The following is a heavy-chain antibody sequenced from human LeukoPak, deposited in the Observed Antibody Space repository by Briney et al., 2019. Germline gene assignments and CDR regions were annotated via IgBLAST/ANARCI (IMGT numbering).Heavy chain of an antibody. CDR3: ATGGRSGMAFDF. V-gene: IGHV3-53*01. Sequence: GGSLRLSCSFSGLIASSNYMAWVRQAPGKGLQWISFIYGGGNTLYADSVMGRFSISRDNSKTALYLQMNSLRAEDTAVYYCATGGRSGMAFDFWGQGTLVTVSS. D-gene: IGHD5-24*01. CDR2: IYGGGNT. J-gene: IGHJ4*02. CDR1: GLIASSNY.